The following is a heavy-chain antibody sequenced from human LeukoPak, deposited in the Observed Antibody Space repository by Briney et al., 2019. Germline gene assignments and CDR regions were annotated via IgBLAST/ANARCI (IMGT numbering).Heavy chain of an antibody. D-gene: IGHD6-6*01. CDR2: ISGSGTTT. J-gene: IGHJ1*01. CDR3: AKDLRQLVPRDFHY. CDR1: GFSFNNYA. V-gene: IGHV3-23*01. Sequence: PGGSLRLSCAASGFSFNNYAMSWVRQAPGKGLEWVSGISGSGTTTYYADSVKGRFTISRDNSKNTLYLQMNTLRVEDTAVYYCAKDLRQLVPRDFHYWGQGTLVTVSS.